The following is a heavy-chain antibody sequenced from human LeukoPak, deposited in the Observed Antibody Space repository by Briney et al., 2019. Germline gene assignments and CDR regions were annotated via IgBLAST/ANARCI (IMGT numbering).Heavy chain of an antibody. J-gene: IGHJ6*03. D-gene: IGHD2-2*01. CDR2: IYTRGST. CDR3: AREVKDIVVVPAAIYYMDV. V-gene: IGHV4-4*07. CDR1: GGSINNYY. Sequence: PSETLSLTCTVSGGSINNYYWSWIRQPAGKGLEWIGRIYTRGSTNYNPSLKSRVTISVDTSKNQFSLKLSSVTAADTAVYYCAREVKDIVVVPAAIYYMDVWGKGTTVTVSS.